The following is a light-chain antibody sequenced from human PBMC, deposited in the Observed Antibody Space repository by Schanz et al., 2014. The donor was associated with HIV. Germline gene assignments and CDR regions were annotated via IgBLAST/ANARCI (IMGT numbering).Light chain of an antibody. J-gene: IGKJ2*01. CDR2: GAT. V-gene: IGKV3-20*01. CDR1: QSIGSTY. CDR3: QQYCSSPNT. Sequence: EIVLTQSPGTLSLSPGERATLSCRASQSIGSTYLAWYQQTPGQAPRLLIYGATSRATGIPDRFSGSGSGTDFTLTISRLEPEDFAVYYCQQYCSSPNTFGQGTKLEIK.